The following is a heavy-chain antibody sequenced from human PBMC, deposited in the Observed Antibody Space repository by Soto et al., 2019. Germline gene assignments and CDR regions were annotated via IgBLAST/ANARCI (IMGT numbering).Heavy chain of an antibody. CDR3: ASLQFPKVATIPYYYYGMDV. CDR1: GGSISSSNW. CDR2: IYHSGST. D-gene: IGHD5-12*01. V-gene: IGHV4-4*02. Sequence: QVQLQESGPGLVKPSGTLSLTCAVSGGSISSSNWWSWVRQPPGKGLEWIGEIYHSGSTNYNPSLKSRVTIAVDKSKNQFSLKLSSVTAADTAVYYCASLQFPKVATIPYYYYGMDVWGQGTTVTVSS. J-gene: IGHJ6*02.